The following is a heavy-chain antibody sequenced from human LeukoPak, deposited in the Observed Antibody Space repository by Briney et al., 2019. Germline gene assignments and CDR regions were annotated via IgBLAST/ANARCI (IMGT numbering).Heavy chain of an antibody. D-gene: IGHD3-22*01. J-gene: IGHJ5*02. Sequence: SQTLSLTCTVSGGSISSGGYYWSWIRQPPGKGLEWIGYINHSGSTYYNPSLKSRVTISVDRSKNQFSLKLSSVTAADTAVYYCARGVGGYENWFDPWGQGTLVTVSS. CDR1: GGSISSGGYY. CDR3: ARGVGGYENWFDP. CDR2: INHSGST. V-gene: IGHV4-30-2*01.